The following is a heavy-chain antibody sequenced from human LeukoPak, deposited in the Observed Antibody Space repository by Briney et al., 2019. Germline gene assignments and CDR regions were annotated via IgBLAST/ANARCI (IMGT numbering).Heavy chain of an antibody. Sequence: GGSLRLSCVASGFSVSSYEMNWVRQAPGKGLEWISFISSSGTSVEYADSVKGRFSISRDNAENSVYLQMNSLRAEDAAIYYCARDRELTSYDSAAFDIWGQGTMVTVSS. CDR3: ARDRELTSYDSAAFDI. J-gene: IGHJ3*02. CDR2: ISSSGTSV. V-gene: IGHV3-48*03. D-gene: IGHD3-22*01. CDR1: GFSVSSYE.